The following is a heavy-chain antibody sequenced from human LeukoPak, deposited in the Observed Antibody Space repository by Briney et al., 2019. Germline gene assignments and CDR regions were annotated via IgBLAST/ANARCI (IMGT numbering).Heavy chain of an antibody. CDR3: ARAGYYESSGYYYY. J-gene: IGHJ4*02. CDR1: GLTFSSYW. CDR2: IKQDGSEK. D-gene: IGHD3-22*01. V-gene: IGHV3-7*01. Sequence: GQSLRLSCAASGLTFSSYWMSWVRQAPGKGLEWVANIKQDGSEKYYVDSVKGRFTISRDNAKNSLYLQMNSLRAEDTAVYYCARAGYYESSGYYYYWGQGTLVTVSS.